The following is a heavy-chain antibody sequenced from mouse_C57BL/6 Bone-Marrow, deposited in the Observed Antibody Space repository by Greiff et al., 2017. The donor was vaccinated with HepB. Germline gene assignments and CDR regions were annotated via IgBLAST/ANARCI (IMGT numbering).Heavy chain of an antibody. CDR3: ARKAYLYYAMDY. CDR2: IHPNSGST. J-gene: IGHJ4*01. V-gene: IGHV1-64*01. D-gene: IGHD5-1-1*01. Sequence: QVQLKQPGAELVKPGASVKLSCKASGYTFTSYWMHWVKQRPGQGLEWIGMIHPNSGSTNYNEKFKSKATLTVDKSSSTAYMQLSSLTSEDSAVYYCARKAYLYYAMDYWGQGTSVTVSS. CDR1: GYTFTSYW.